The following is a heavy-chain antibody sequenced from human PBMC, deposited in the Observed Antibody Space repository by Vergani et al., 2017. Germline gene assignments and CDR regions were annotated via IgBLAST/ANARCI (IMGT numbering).Heavy chain of an antibody. D-gene: IGHD2-21*01. V-gene: IGHV3-21*03. CDR2: IGSSGPYI. CDR1: GFTFSDFS. J-gene: IGHJ6*03. Sequence: VQLVESGGGLVKPGGSLRLSCAASGFTFSDFSMSWVRQAPGKGLEWVAFIGSSGPYINYADSVKGRFIISRDNAKTTLYLQMNSLKIEDTALYFCTAEKEVAFYYSYYHMDVWGKGTTVTVSS. CDR3: TAEKEVAFYYSYYHMDV.